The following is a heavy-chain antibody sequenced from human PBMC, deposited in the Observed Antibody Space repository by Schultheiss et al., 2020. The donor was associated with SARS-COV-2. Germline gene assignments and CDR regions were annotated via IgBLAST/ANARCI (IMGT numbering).Heavy chain of an antibody. CDR2: ISYDGSNK. CDR3: ARDTSNSSSWFYYYYYGMDV. V-gene: IGHV3-30*01. D-gene: IGHD6-13*01. CDR1: GFTFDDYA. J-gene: IGHJ6*02. Sequence: GGSLRLSCAASGFTFDDYAMHWVRQAPGKGLEWVAVISYDGSNKYYADSVKGRFTISRDNSKNTLYLQMNSLRAEDTAVYYCARDTSNSSSWFYYYYYGMDVWGQGTTVTVSS.